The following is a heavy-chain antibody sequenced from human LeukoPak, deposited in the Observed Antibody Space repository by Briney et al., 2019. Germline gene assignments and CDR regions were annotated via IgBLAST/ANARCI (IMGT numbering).Heavy chain of an antibody. D-gene: IGHD3-10*01. CDR2: IYYSGST. Sequence: SETLSLTCTVSGGSINSYYWSWIRQPPGKGLEWIGYIYYSGSTNYNPSLKSRVTISVDTSKNQFSLKLSSVTAADTAVYYCARDLRDMYYYGSGGFDAFDIWGQGTMVTVSS. CDR3: ARDLRDMYYYGSGGFDAFDI. V-gene: IGHV4-59*01. J-gene: IGHJ3*02. CDR1: GGSINSYY.